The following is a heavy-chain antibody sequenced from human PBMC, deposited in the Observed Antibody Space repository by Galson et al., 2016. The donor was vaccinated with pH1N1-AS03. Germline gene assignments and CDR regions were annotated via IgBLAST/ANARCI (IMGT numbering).Heavy chain of an antibody. J-gene: IGHJ4*02. V-gene: IGHV5-51*03. D-gene: IGHD5-24*01. CDR2: IYPGDSDT. CDR3: ARGDGYNYYFGY. Sequence: SGAEVKKPGESLMISCKASGFRFTTYWIAWVRQLPGKGLEWMGFIYPGDSDTKYSPSFQGQVTISADKSISTAYLRWNSLKASDTAMYYCARGDGYNYYFGYRGQGTLVTVSS. CDR1: GFRFTTYW.